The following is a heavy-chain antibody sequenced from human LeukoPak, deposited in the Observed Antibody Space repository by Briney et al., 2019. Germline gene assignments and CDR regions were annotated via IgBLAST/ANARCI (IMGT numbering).Heavy chain of an antibody. CDR3: ARHLALHDYGDYAFDY. V-gene: IGHV4-39*01. J-gene: IGHJ4*02. CDR2: IYYSGST. D-gene: IGHD4-17*01. Sequence: SETLSLTCTVSGGSISSSGYYCGWIRQPPGKGLEWIGNIYYSGSTYYNLSLKSRVTISVDTSKNQFSLKLSSVTAADTAVYYCARHLALHDYGDYAFDYWGQGTLVTVSS. CDR1: GGSISSSGYY.